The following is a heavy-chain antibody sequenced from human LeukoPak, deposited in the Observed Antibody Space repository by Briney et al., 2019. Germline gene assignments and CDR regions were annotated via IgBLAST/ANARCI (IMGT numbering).Heavy chain of an antibody. V-gene: IGHV3-30*18. D-gene: IGHD1-1*01. CDR3: AKDGSVYYYYGMDV. CDR1: GFTFSSYG. J-gene: IGHJ6*02. Sequence: PGRSLRLSSAASGFTFSSYGMHWVRQAPGKGLEWVAVISYDGNNKYSADSVKGRFTISRDNSMTTLYLQMNSLRAEDTAVYYCAKDGSVYYYYGMDVWGQGTTVTVSS. CDR2: ISYDGNNK.